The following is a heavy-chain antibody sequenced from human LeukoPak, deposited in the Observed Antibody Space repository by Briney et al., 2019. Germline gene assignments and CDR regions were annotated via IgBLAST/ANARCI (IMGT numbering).Heavy chain of an antibody. D-gene: IGHD6-19*01. CDR2: IYYSGSS. CDR3: ASEYESGWKV. V-gene: IGHV4-39*01. J-gene: IGHJ4*02. CDR1: GGSISGSSSY. Sequence: SETLSLTCTVSGGSISGSSSYWGWIRQPPGKGLEWIGNIYYSGSSYYSPSLKSRVTISVDTSKNQFSLKMTSVTAADTAVYYCASEYESGWKVWGQGTLVIVSS.